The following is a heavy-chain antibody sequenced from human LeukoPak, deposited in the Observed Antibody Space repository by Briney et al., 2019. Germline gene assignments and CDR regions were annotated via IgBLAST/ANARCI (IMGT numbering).Heavy chain of an antibody. J-gene: IGHJ2*01. V-gene: IGHV4-34*01. CDR3: ARGRGRRLDL. Sequence: SETLSLTCAVYGGSFSGYYWSWIRQPPGKGLEWIGEINHSGSTNYNPSLKSRVTISVDTSKNQFSLKLSSVTAADTAVYYCARGRGRRLDLGARGTLVIVSS. D-gene: IGHD1-26*01. CDR1: GGSFSGYY. CDR2: INHSGST.